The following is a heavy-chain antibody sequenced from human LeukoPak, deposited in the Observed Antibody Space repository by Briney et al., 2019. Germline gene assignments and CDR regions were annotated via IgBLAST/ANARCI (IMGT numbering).Heavy chain of an antibody. CDR2: IIPILGIA. Sequence: ASVKVSCKASGGTFSSYAIRWVRQAPGQGLEWVGRIIPILGIANYAQKFQGRVTITADKSTSTAYMELSSLRSEDTAVYYCATGYCSGGSCCSVGTAFDYWGQGTLVTVSS. CDR1: GGTFSSYA. J-gene: IGHJ4*02. V-gene: IGHV1-69*04. D-gene: IGHD2-15*01. CDR3: ATGYCSGGSCCSVGTAFDY.